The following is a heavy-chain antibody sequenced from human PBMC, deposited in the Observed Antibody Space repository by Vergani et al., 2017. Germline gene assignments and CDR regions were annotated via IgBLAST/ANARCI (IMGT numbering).Heavy chain of an antibody. D-gene: IGHD6-13*01. V-gene: IGHV1-58*02. J-gene: IGHJ3*02. CDR3: AREVGLYSSSWYLGAFDI. CDR1: GFTFTSSA. Sequence: QMQLVQSGPEVKKPGTSVKVSCKASGFTFTSSAMQWVRQARGQRLEWIGWIVVGSGNTNYAQKFQERVTITRDMSTSTAYMELSSLRSEDTAVYYCAREVGLYSSSWYLGAFDIWGQGTMVTVSS. CDR2: IVVGSGNT.